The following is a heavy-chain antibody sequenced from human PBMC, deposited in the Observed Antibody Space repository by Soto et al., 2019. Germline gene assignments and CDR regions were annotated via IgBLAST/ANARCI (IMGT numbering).Heavy chain of an antibody. CDR1: GGTFSSCT. D-gene: IGHD2-15*01. CDR3: ARVMAVAATPNYYYYGMDV. CDR2: IIPIFGTA. J-gene: IGHJ6*02. Sequence: SVKVSCKASGGTFSSCTISWVRQAPGQGLEWMGGIIPIFGTANYAQKSQGRVTIAADESTSTAYMELSSLRSEDTAVYYCARVMAVAATPNYYYYGMDVWGQGTTVTVSS. V-gene: IGHV1-69*13.